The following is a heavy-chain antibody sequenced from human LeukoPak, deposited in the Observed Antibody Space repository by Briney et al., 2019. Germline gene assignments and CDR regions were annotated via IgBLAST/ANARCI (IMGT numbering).Heavy chain of an antibody. Sequence: AGGSLRLSCAASGFTFSSYAMHWVRQAPGRGLEYVSAISSNGGSTYYANSVKGRFTISRDNSKNTLYLQMNSLRAEDTAVYYCARGGGVPLIITIGAFDIWGQGTMVTVSS. CDR2: ISSNGGST. CDR3: ARGGGVPLIITIGAFDI. D-gene: IGHD1-14*01. CDR1: GFTFSSYA. J-gene: IGHJ3*02. V-gene: IGHV3-64*01.